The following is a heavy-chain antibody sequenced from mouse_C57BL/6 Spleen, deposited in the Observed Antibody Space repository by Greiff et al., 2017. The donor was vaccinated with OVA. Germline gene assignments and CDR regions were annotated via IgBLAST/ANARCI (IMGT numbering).Heavy chain of an antibody. V-gene: IGHV1-15*01. CDR1: GYTFTDYE. Sequence: QVQLQQSGAELVRPGASVTLSCKASGYTFTDYEMHWVKQTPVHGLEWIGAIDPETGGTAYNQKFKGKAILTAAKSSSTAYMDLRSLTSEDSAVYYCTRRSYFDYWGQGTTLTVSS. CDR3: TRRSYFDY. CDR2: IDPETGGT. J-gene: IGHJ2*01.